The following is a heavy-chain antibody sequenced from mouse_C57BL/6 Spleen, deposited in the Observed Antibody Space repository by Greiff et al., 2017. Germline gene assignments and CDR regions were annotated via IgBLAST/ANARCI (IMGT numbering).Heavy chain of an antibody. D-gene: IGHD2-4*01. J-gene: IGHJ3*01. CDR1: GFTFSDYG. Sequence: VNLVGSGGGLVKPGGSLKLSCAASGFTFSDYGMHLVRQAPEKGLEWVAYISSGSSTIYYADTVKGRFTLSRDNAKNTLFLQMTSLRSEDTAMYYCARNYDYDGWFAYWGQGTLVTVSA. V-gene: IGHV5-17*01. CDR3: ARNYDYDGWFAY. CDR2: ISSGSSTI.